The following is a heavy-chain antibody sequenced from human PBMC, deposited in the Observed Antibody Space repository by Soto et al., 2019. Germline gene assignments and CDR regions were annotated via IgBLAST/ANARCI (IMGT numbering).Heavy chain of an antibody. CDR3: ARDPYHVLMVNAPNLYGMDV. CDR2: ISTYYGNT. V-gene: IGHV1-18*01. J-gene: IGHJ6*02. D-gene: IGHD2-8*01. Sequence: QVQLVQSGAEVKKPGASVKVSGKASGYTFTTYDISWVRQAPGQGLEWMGRISTYYGNTNNPQSLQGRLTMTTDKTTTTAYMELRSLRSDDTAVYYCARDPYHVLMVNAPNLYGMDVWGQGTTVTVSS. CDR1: GYTFTTYD.